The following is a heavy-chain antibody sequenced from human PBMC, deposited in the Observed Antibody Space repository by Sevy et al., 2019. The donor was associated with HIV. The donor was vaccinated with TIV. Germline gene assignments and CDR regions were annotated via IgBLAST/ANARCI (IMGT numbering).Heavy chain of an antibody. D-gene: IGHD3-10*01. CDR2: ISSSSSNI. Sequence: ESLKISCVGSGITFSYYSMNWVRQAPGKGLEWVSSISSSSSNIYYADSLKGRFTISRDNAKKSLYLQMNSLRAEDTAVYYCARDRDGSGSSGGYGMDVWGQWTTVTVSS. V-gene: IGHV3-21*01. CDR3: ARDRDGSGSSGGYGMDV. CDR1: GITFSYYS. J-gene: IGHJ6*02.